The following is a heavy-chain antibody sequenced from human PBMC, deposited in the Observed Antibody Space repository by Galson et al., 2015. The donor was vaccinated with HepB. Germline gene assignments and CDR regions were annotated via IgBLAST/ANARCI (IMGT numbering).Heavy chain of an antibody. D-gene: IGHD3-3*01. CDR3: ARDCPPGAGAVWSGFDI. V-gene: IGHV4-39*07. Sequence: ETLSLTCTVSGGSISSTTYYWGWIRQPPGKGLEWIGSVSYSGNAYYSPSLKRRVTLSVDTSKRQFSLRLNSVTATDTAVYYCARDCPPGAGAVWSGFDIWGQGAMVTVSS. CDR1: GGSISSTTYY. CDR2: VSYSGNA. J-gene: IGHJ3*02.